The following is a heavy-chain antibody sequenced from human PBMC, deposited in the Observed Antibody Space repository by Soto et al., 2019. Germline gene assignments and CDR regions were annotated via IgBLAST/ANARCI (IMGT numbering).Heavy chain of an antibody. CDR1: GFTVSSNY. CDR2: IYSGGST. CDR3: ARLAGDYYYCYYMDV. J-gene: IGHJ6*03. D-gene: IGHD2-21*02. Sequence: EVPLVEWGGGLVQPGGSLRLSCAASGFTVSSNYMSWFRQAPGKGLEWVSVIYSGGSTYYADSVKGRFTISRDNSKNTLYLQKNSLRAEDTAVYYCARLAGDYYYCYYMDVWGKGTTVTVSS. V-gene: IGHV3-66*04.